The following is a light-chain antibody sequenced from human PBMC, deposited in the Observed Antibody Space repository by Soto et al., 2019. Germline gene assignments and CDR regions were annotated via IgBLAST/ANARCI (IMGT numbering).Light chain of an antibody. CDR2: DAS. Sequence: DIQMTQSPSTLSASVGDRVTITCRASRSISGWLAWYQQKPGKAPKLLIYDASILESGVPSRFTGSGSETEFTLTINSPQPDDFADYFCQQYDSSPWTFGQGTKVEVK. J-gene: IGKJ1*01. V-gene: IGKV1-5*01. CDR1: RSISGW. CDR3: QQYDSSPWT.